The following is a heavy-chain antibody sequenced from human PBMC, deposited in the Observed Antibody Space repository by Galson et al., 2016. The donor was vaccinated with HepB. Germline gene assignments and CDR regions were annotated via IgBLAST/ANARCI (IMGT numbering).Heavy chain of an antibody. CDR3: ARSYLLGRGFGC. D-gene: IGHD3-10*01. J-gene: IGHJ4*02. CDR2: TFYRSNWQN. V-gene: IGHV6-1*01. Sequence: CAISGDSVSSNNAGWYWIRQSPSRGLEWLGRTFYRSNWQNDYAESVKSRITINPDTSKNQFSLHLSSVTPENTAVYYCARSYLLGRGFGCWGPGTPVTVSS. CDR1: GDSVSSNNAG.